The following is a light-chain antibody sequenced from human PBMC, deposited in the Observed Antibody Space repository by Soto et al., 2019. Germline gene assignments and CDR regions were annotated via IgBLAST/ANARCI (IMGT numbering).Light chain of an antibody. CDR3: QQFHIYPAT. Sequence: DIQMTQSPSSLSASVGDRVTITCRASQTISSGWLAWYQQKPGKAPKSLIYATSSLESGVPLRFSGGGSGTDFTLTISSLQPEDFATYYCQQFHIYPATFGPGTRLDIK. J-gene: IGKJ5*01. CDR1: QTISSGW. CDR2: ATS. V-gene: IGKV1D-16*01.